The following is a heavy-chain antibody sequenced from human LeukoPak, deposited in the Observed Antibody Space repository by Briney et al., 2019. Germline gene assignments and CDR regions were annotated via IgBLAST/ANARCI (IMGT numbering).Heavy chain of an antibody. V-gene: IGHV3-30-3*01. Sequence: PGGSLRLSCAASGFTFSSYAMHWVRQAPGKGLEWVAVISYDGSNKYYADSVKGRFTISRDNSKNTLYLQMNSLRAEDTAVYYCARENFNYYDSSGYRFYYYGMDVWGQGTTVTVSS. D-gene: IGHD3-22*01. J-gene: IGHJ6*02. CDR3: ARENFNYYDSSGYRFYYYGMDV. CDR1: GFTFSSYA. CDR2: ISYDGSNK.